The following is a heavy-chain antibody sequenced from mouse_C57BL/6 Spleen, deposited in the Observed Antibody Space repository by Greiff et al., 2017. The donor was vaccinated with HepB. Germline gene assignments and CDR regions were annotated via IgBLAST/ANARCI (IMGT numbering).Heavy chain of an antibody. CDR1: GYTFTSYW. CDR3: TEGGYEYGIYSAMGY. V-gene: IGHV1-5*01. CDR2: IYPGNSDT. D-gene: IGHD2-4*01. Sequence: VQLQQSGTVLARPGASVKMSCKTSGYTFTSYWMHWVKQRPGQGLEWIGAIYPGNSDTSYNQKFKGKAKLTAVTSASTAYMELSSLTNEDSAVYYCTEGGYEYGIYSAMGYWGQGTSDTVSS. J-gene: IGHJ4*01.